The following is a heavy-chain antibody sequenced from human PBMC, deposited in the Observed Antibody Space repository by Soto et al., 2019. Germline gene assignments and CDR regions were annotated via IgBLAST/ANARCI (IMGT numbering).Heavy chain of an antibody. D-gene: IGHD6-19*01. Sequence: SETLSLTCAVYGGSFSGYYWSWIRQPPGKGLEWIGEINHSGSTNYNPSLKSRVTISVDTSKNQFSLKLSSVTAADTAVYYCATPSSGTNEFDYWGKETLVTVSS. CDR3: ATPSSGTNEFDY. CDR1: GGSFSGYY. J-gene: IGHJ4*02. V-gene: IGHV4-34*01. CDR2: INHSGST.